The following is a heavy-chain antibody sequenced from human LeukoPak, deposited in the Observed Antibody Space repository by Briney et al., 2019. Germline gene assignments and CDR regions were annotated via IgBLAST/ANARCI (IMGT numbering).Heavy chain of an antibody. J-gene: IGHJ1*01. V-gene: IGHV3-21*01. CDR2: ISSSSSYI. D-gene: IGHD6-13*01. CDR3: ASSISAAEYLPH. CDR1: GFTFSSYS. Sequence: GGSLRLSCAASGFTFSSYSMNWVRQAPGKGLEWVSSISSSSSYIYYADSVKGRFTISRDNAKNSLYLQMNSLRAEDTAVYYCASSISAAEYLPHWGQGTLVTVSS.